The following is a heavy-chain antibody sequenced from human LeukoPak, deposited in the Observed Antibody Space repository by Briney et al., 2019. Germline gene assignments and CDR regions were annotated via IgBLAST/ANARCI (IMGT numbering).Heavy chain of an antibody. V-gene: IGHV5-51*01. CDR3: ARLGWSSSSAWYFDY. CDR1: GYSFTSFW. D-gene: IGHD6-6*01. J-gene: IGHJ4*02. Sequence: GESLKISAKASGYSFTSFWIGWVRQMHGKGREWMGIIYPGDSDTRYSPSFQGQVTISADKSISTAYLQWSSLKASDTAMYYCARLGWSSSSAWYFDYWGEGTLVTVSS. CDR2: IYPGDSDT.